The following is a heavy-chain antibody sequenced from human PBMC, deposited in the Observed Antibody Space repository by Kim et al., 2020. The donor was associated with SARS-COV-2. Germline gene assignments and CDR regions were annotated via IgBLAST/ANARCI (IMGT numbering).Heavy chain of an antibody. D-gene: IGHD4-17*01. V-gene: IGHV4-4*07. Sequence: SETLSLTCTVSGGSISSYYWSWIRQPAGKGLEWIGRIYTSGSTNYNPSLKSRVTMSVDTSKNQFSLKLSSVTAADTAVYYCARDYYGDFPTYYYYGMDVWGQGTTVTVSS. CDR3: ARDYYGDFPTYYYYGMDV. CDR2: IYTSGST. J-gene: IGHJ6*02. CDR1: GGSISSYY.